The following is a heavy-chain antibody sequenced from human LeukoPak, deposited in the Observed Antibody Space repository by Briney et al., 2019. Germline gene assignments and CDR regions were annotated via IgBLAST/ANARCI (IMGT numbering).Heavy chain of an antibody. J-gene: IGHJ4*02. CDR2: ISAYNGNT. CDR3: ARTLLLWFGELSYYFDY. D-gene: IGHD3-10*01. CDR1: GYTFSSYG. V-gene: IGHV1-18*04. Sequence: ASVKVSCKASGYTFSSYGISWVRQAPGQGLEWMGWISAYNGNTNYAQKLPGRITMATDTSTSTAYMELRSLRSEDTAVYYCARTLLLWFGELSYYFDYWGQGTLATVSS.